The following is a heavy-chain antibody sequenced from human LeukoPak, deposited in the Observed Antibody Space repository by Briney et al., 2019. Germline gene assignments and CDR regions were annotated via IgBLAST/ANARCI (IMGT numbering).Heavy chain of an antibody. J-gene: IGHJ3*02. CDR3: ARDVGRYDFWSGYYRLGAFDT. CDR1: GYTFTGYY. Sequence: ASVKVSCKASGYTFTGYYMHWVRQAPGQGLEWMGWINPNSGGTNYAQKFQGRVTMTRDTSISTAYMELSRLRSDDTAVYYCARDVGRYDFWSGYYRLGAFDTWGQGTMVTVSS. V-gene: IGHV1-2*02. CDR2: INPNSGGT. D-gene: IGHD3-3*01.